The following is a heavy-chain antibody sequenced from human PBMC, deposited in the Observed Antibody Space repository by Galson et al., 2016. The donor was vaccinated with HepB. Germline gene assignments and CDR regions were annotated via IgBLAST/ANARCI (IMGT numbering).Heavy chain of an antibody. D-gene: IGHD2-15*01. J-gene: IGHJ4*02. CDR3: AKGGSGGSYSHLAF. CDR2: MNDAGGET. V-gene: IGHV3-23*01. Sequence: SLRLSCAASGFTFSKSAMSWVRQAAGKGLEWVSVMNDAGGETYYADSVKGRFTISRDNSNNMFYLQMNSLTAEDTAVYYCAKGGSGGSYSHLAFWGQGTLVTVSS. CDR1: GFTFSKSA.